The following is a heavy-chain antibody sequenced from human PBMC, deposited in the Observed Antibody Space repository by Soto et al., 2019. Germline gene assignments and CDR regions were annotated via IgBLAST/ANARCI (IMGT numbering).Heavy chain of an antibody. CDR2: TNNDGSDT. CDR1: GFSFSSYG. Sequence: GGSLRLACASSGFSFSSYGMHWVRHAPGKGLVWVSRTNNDGSDTTYADSVRGRFTSFRDNAKNTLFLQMTSLGVEDTAVYYCAREMATISLGAFDIWGEGTIVTVSS. D-gene: IGHD5-12*01. J-gene: IGHJ3*02. CDR3: AREMATISLGAFDI. V-gene: IGHV3-74*01.